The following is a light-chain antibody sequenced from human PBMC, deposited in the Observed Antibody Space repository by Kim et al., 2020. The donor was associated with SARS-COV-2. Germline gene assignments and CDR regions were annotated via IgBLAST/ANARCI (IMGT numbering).Light chain of an antibody. CDR3: SSYTSSSTLV. J-gene: IGLJ3*02. CDR1: RSDVGGYNY. V-gene: IGLV2-14*03. CDR2: DVS. Sequence: GQAITISCTGTRSDVGGYNYVSWHQQHPGKAPKLMIYDVSNRPSGVSNRFSGSKAGNTASLTISGLQAEDEADYYCSSYTSSSTLVFGGGTQLTVL.